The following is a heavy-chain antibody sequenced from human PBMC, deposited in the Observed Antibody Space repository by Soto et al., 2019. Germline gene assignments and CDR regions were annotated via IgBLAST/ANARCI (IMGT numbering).Heavy chain of an antibody. CDR1: GDSVSSNSAA. D-gene: IGHD6-19*01. CDR3: ARDSSGWPLLLDD. V-gene: IGHV6-1*01. CDR2: TYYRSKWYN. Sequence: SQTLSLTCAISGDSVSSNSAAWNLIRHSPSRGLEWLGRTYYRSKWYNDYAVSVKRRITINPDTSQYQFSLQRNSVTPEDTAVYYCARDSSGWPLLLDDGGQGTLVTVSS. J-gene: IGHJ4*02.